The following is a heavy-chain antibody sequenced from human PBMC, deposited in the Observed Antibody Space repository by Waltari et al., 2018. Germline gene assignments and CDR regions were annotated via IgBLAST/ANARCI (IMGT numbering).Heavy chain of an antibody. CDR2: INPNSGGT. CDR1: GYTFTGSY. V-gene: IGHV1-2*02. D-gene: IGHD3-16*02. Sequence: QVQLVQSGAEVKKPGASVKVSCKAHGYTFTGSYMHWVRQAPGQGLEWMGWINPNSGGTNYAQKFQGRVTMTRDTSISTAYMELSRLRSDDTAVYYCARAGFGGVIVEGYDYWGQGTLVTVSS. J-gene: IGHJ4*02. CDR3: ARAGFGGVIVEGYDY.